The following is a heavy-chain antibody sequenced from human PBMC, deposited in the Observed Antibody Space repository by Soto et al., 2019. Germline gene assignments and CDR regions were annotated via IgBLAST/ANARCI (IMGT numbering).Heavy chain of an antibody. D-gene: IGHD1-26*01. CDR2: INNHGHST. CDR1: GLTFTTTS. CDR3: VKGSYSGAFGVDYFDY. Sequence: LRLSCSASGLTFTTTSMHWVRQAPGKGLQYVAGINNHGHSTYYADSVKGRYTIFRDNSKSTLYLQMSSLRPEDTSVYYCVKGSYSGAFGVDYFDYWGQGILVTVSS. V-gene: IGHV3-64D*06. J-gene: IGHJ4*02.